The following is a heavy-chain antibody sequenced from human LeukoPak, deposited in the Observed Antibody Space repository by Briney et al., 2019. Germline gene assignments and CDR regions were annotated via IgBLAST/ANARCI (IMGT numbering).Heavy chain of an antibody. CDR3: TTMVRGVIDY. Sequence: GSLRLSCAASGFTFSSYSMSWVRQAPGKGLEWVGRIKSKTDGGTTDYAAPVKGRFTISRDDSKNTLYLQMNSLKTEDTAVYYCTTMVRGVIDYWGQGTLVTVSS. CDR1: GFTFSSYS. D-gene: IGHD3-10*01. J-gene: IGHJ4*02. V-gene: IGHV3-15*01. CDR2: IKSKTDGGTT.